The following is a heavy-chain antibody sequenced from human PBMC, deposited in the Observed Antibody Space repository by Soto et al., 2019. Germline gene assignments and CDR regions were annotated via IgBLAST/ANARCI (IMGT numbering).Heavy chain of an antibody. D-gene: IGHD3-9*01. CDR3: TRDAEYYDILTCYYGDRADDL. V-gene: IGHV3-49*03. Sequence: GGSRRLSWTASGGTLSDGAMSWFRQVPGKGLEWVGFIRSKAYCGTTEYAASVKVRFTISSDESNRIAYLQMNSLKAEDTAVYYCTRDAEYYDILTCYYGDRADDL. J-gene: IGHJ2*01. CDR1: GGTLSDGA. CDR2: IRSKAYCGTT.